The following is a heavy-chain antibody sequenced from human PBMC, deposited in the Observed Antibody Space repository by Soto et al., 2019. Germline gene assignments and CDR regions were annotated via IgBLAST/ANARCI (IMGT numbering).Heavy chain of an antibody. J-gene: IGHJ6*03. V-gene: IGHV3-30*18. CDR3: AKDEAIRDIVVVPAAIRGPLGYYYMDV. Sequence: GGSLRLSCAASGFTFSSYGMHWVRQAPGKGLEWVAVISYDGSNKYYADSVKGRFTISRDNSKNTLYLQMNSLRAEDTAVYYCAKDEAIRDIVVVPAAIRGPLGYYYMDVWGKGTTVTVSS. D-gene: IGHD2-2*01. CDR1: GFTFSSYG. CDR2: ISYDGSNK.